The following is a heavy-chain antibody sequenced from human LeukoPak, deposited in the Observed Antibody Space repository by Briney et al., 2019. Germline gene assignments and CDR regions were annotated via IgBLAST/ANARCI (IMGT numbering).Heavy chain of an antibody. D-gene: IGHD6-19*01. CDR2: ITTSSSYI. CDR1: GYTFSSYL. Sequence: GGSLRLSCAASGYTFSSYLMSWVRQAPGKGLEWVSSITTSSSYIYYADSVKGRFTISRDNAKNSLYLQMNSLRAEDTALYYCVKDTSGWYGEFDYWGQGTLVTVSS. V-gene: IGHV3-21*04. J-gene: IGHJ4*02. CDR3: VKDTSGWYGEFDY.